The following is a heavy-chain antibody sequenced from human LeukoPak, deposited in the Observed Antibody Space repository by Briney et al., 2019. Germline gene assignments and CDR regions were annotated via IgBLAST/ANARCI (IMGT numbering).Heavy chain of an antibody. CDR3: ARQPFSWITEGVYMDV. CDR2: ICYSGST. CDR1: GGSISSDTYY. J-gene: IGHJ6*03. D-gene: IGHD5-12*01. V-gene: IGHV4-39*01. Sequence: SETLSLTCTVSGGSISSDTYYWGWSRQPPGKGLEWIGSICYSGSTYYNPALKSRVTMSVDTTKNQFSLKLSSVTAADTAVYYCARQPFSWITEGVYMDVWGKGTTVTVSS.